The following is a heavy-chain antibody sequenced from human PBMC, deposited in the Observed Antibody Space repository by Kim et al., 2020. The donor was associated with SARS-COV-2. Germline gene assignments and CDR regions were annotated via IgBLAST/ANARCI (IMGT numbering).Heavy chain of an antibody. CDR1: GGSISSYY. Sequence: SETLSLTCTVSGGSISSYYWSWIRQPPGKGLEWIGYIYYSGSTNYNPSLKSRVTISVDTSKNQFSLKLSSVTAADTAVYYCARAIGERENWFDYWGQGTLVTVSS. CDR2: IYYSGST. V-gene: IGHV4-59*13. CDR3: ARAIGERENWFDY. D-gene: IGHD2-21*01. J-gene: IGHJ4*02.